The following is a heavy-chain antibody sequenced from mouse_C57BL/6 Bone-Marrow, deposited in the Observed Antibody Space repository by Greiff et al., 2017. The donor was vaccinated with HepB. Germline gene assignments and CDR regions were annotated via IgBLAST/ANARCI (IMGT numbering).Heavy chain of an antibody. CDR1: GYTFTSYW. Sequence: QVQLQQPGAELVRPGPSVKLSCKASGYTFTSYWMHWVKQRPGQGLEWIGVIDPSDSYTNYNQKFKGKATLTVDTSSSTAYMQLSSLTSEDSAVYYCARERSSGYGWFAYWGQGTLVTVSA. D-gene: IGHD3-2*02. J-gene: IGHJ3*01. V-gene: IGHV1-59*01. CDR2: IDPSDSYT. CDR3: ARERSSGYGWFAY.